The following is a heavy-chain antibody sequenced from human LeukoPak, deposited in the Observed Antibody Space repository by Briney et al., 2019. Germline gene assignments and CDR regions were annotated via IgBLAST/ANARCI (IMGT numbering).Heavy chain of an antibody. D-gene: IGHD4-17*01. V-gene: IGHV3-23*01. CDR2: ISGSGGST. J-gene: IGHJ4*02. Sequence: GGSLRLSCAASGFTFSSYAMSWVRQDPGKGLEWVSGISGSGGSTYYADSVKGRFTISRDNSKNMLYLQMSSLRAEDTAIYYCAGDYGDYEGYFDYCGQGTLVTVSS. CDR1: GFTFSSYA. CDR3: AGDYGDYEGYFDY.